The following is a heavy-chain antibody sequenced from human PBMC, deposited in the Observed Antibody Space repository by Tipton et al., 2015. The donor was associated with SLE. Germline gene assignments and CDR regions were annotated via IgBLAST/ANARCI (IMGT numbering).Heavy chain of an antibody. D-gene: IGHD7-27*01. CDR1: GYSFTNYG. V-gene: IGHV1-8*02. J-gene: IGHJ4*02. Sequence: QVQLVQSGAEVKKPGASVRVSCKASGYSFTNYGITWVRQAPGQGLEWMGWMSPKYDKTGYAQKFQGRVTMTSDTSISTAYMELSSLTSEDTAVYYCARGVDAGVDYWGQGTLVTVSS. CDR3: ARGVDAGVDY. CDR2: MSPKYDKT.